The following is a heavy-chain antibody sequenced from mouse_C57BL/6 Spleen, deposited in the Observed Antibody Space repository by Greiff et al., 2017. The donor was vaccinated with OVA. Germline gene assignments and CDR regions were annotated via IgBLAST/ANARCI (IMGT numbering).Heavy chain of an antibody. CDR3: ARRDGSSYFAWFAY. CDR1: GYTFTSYW. J-gene: IGHJ3*01. D-gene: IGHD1-1*01. Sequence: QVQLQQPGAELVMPGASVKLSCKASGYTFTSYWMHWVKQRPGQGLEWIGEIDPSDSYTNYNQKFKGQSTLTVDKSSSTAYMQLSSLTSEDSAVYYCARRDGSSYFAWFAYWGQGTLVTVAA. CDR2: IDPSDSYT. V-gene: IGHV1-69*01.